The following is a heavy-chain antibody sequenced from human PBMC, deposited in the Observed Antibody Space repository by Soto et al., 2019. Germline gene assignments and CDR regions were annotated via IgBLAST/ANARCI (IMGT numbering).Heavy chain of an antibody. Sequence: QVQLQESGPGLVEPSQTLSLTCSVSGGSISSGDYYWSWIRQPPGKGLEWIGYMFYVGATYYNPSPKIPVPLSLDTSKNHFSLNLSSVTAADTSVYHCARVVRYCSSPSCRGRNWFDPWGQGALVTVTS. CDR2: MFYVGAT. V-gene: IGHV4-30-4*01. CDR3: ARVVRYCSSPSCRGRNWFDP. D-gene: IGHD2-2*01. CDR1: GGSISSGDYY. J-gene: IGHJ5*02.